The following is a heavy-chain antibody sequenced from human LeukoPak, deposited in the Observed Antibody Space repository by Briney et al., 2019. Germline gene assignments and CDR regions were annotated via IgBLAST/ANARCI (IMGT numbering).Heavy chain of an antibody. J-gene: IGHJ5*02. CDR2: INQGGSEK. D-gene: IGHD5-12*01. Sequence: GVSLRLSCAASGFPFSSCYMSWVRQAPGKGLEWVANINQGGSEKYYVESVKDRFTISRDNAKNSLYLQMSSLRAEDTAVYYCARVNRYSGYDFDQWGQGTLVTVSS. CDR1: GFPFSSCY. V-gene: IGHV3-7*01. CDR3: ARVNRYSGYDFDQ.